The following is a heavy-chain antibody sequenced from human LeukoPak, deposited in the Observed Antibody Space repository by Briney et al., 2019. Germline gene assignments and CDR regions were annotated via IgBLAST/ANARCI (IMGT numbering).Heavy chain of an antibody. CDR1: GFTFSSYD. V-gene: IGHV3-13*01. J-gene: IGHJ6*02. Sequence: SGGSLRLSCAASGFTFSSYDMHWVRQATGKGLEWVSAIGTAGDTYYPGSVKGRFTISRENAKNSLYLQMNSLRAGDTAVYYCARGIMITFGGVIAPGDYGMDVWGQGITVTVSS. CDR3: ARGIMITFGGVIAPGDYGMDV. CDR2: IGTAGDT. D-gene: IGHD3-16*02.